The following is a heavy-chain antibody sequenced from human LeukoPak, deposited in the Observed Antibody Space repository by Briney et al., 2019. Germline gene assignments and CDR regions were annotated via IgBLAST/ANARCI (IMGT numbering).Heavy chain of an antibody. J-gene: IGHJ6*02. CDR2: ISYDGSNK. D-gene: IGHD5-12*01. CDR3: ARNGYVTAPNYYYGMDV. V-gene: IGHV3-30*03. Sequence: GGSLRLSCAASGFTFSSYGMHWVRQAPGKGLEWVAVISYDGSNKYYADSVKGRFTISRDNSKNTLYLQMNSLRAEDTAVCYCARNGYVTAPNYYYGMDVWGQGTTVTVSS. CDR1: GFTFSSYG.